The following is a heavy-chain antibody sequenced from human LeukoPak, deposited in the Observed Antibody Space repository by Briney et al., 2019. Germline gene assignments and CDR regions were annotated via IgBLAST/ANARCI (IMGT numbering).Heavy chain of an antibody. J-gene: IGHJ4*02. CDR1: GFTFSSYW. Sequence: HPGGSLRLSCAASGFTFSSYWMHWVRQAPGRGLVWVSRINSDGSSISYADSVKGRFTISRDNAKNTLYLQMNSLRAEDTAVYYCARVFYISPYYDSSGYYAGWGQGTLVTVSS. D-gene: IGHD3-22*01. CDR3: ARVFYISPYYDSSGYYAG. V-gene: IGHV3-74*01. CDR2: INSDGSSI.